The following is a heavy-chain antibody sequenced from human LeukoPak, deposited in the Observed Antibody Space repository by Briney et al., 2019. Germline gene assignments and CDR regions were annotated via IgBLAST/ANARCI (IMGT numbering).Heavy chain of an antibody. V-gene: IGHV4-59*01. CDR1: GGSISSYY. J-gene: IGHJ6*02. CDR3: ASGRGSGSYWYYYYGMDV. CDR2: IYHSGST. D-gene: IGHD3-10*01. Sequence: SETLSLTCTVSGGSISSYYWSWIRQPPGKGLEWIGYIYHSGSTNYNPSLKSRVTISVDTSKNQFSLKLSSVTAADTAVYYCASGRGSGSYWYYYYGMDVWGQGTTVTVSS.